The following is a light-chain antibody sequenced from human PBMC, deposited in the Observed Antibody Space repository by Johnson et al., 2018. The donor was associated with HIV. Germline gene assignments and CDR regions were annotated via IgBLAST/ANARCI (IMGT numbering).Light chain of an antibody. Sequence: LTQPPSVSAAPGQKVTISCSGSSSNIGNNYVSWYQQLPGTAPKLLIYENNKRPSGIPDRFSGSKSGTSATLGITGLQTGDEADYYCGTWYSSLSAGRGVFGTGTKVTVL. CDR1: SSNIGNNY. CDR2: ENN. V-gene: IGLV1-51*02. J-gene: IGLJ1*01. CDR3: GTWYSSLSAGRGV.